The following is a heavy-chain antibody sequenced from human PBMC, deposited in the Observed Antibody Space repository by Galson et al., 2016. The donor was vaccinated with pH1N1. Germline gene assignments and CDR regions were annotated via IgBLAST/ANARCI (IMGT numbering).Heavy chain of an antibody. J-gene: IGHJ4*02. V-gene: IGHV1-2*02. Sequence: SVKVSCKASEYTFTDYYMHWIRQAPGQRLEWMAWINPTSGATNYAQNFQGRITLTWDTSISTSYMSTSYMELRSLTSDDTAVYYCARDPKGTWGIGAYFDRWGQGTLVTVSS. D-gene: IGHD7-27*01. CDR2: INPTSGAT. CDR1: EYTFTDYY. CDR3: ARDPKGTWGIGAYFDR.